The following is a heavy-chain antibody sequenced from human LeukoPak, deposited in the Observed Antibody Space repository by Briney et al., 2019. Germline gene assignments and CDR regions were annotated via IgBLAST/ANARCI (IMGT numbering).Heavy chain of an antibody. D-gene: IGHD7-27*01. CDR2: IYPGDPET. CDR3: ARHNNWGFDY. V-gene: IGHV5-51*01. CDR1: GYSFTSNW. Sequence: GESLKISCKGSGYSFTSNWIGWVRQMPGKGLEWMGIIYPGDPETRYSPSFQGQVTISADKSISTASLQWSSLKASDTAIYYCARHNNWGFDYWDRGTLLTVSS. J-gene: IGHJ4*02.